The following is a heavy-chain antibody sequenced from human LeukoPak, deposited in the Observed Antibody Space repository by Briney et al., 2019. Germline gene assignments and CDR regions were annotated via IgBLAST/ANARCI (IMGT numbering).Heavy chain of an antibody. D-gene: IGHD6-6*01. J-gene: IGHJ4*02. Sequence: GGSLRLSCAASGFTFSSYSMSWVRQAPGKGLEWVSVIYSGGSTYYADSVKGRFTISRDTSKNTLSLQMNSLRAEDTAVYYCASLSLGHYWGQGTLVTVSS. CDR2: IYSGGST. CDR1: GFTFSSYS. V-gene: IGHV3-53*01. CDR3: ASLSLGHY.